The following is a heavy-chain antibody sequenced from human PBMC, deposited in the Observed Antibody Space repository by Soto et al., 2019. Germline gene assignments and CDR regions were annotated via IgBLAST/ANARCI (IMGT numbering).Heavy chain of an antibody. Sequence: PGGSLRLSCAGSGFTFSSYGIHWVRQALGKGLEWVALISYDGGNEKYTESVKDRFTISRDDSHNVAYLQMSSLRTEDTAMYYCAKDRYSGTYPTDFDYWGQGSLVTVSS. CDR1: GFTFSSYG. V-gene: IGHV3-30*18. D-gene: IGHD1-26*01. CDR3: AKDRYSGTYPTDFDY. J-gene: IGHJ4*02. CDR2: ISYDGGNE.